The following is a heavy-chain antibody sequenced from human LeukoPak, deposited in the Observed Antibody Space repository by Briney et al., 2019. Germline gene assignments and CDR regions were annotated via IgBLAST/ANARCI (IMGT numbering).Heavy chain of an antibody. CDR1: GYTLTELS. Sequence: ASVKVSCKVSGYTLTELSMHWVRQAPGKGLEWMGGFDPEDGETIYAQKFQGRVTMTRNTSISTAYMELSSLRSEDTAVYYCARYVGGTALPDGYFDYWGQGTLVTVSS. CDR2: FDPEDGET. CDR3: ARYVGGTALPDGYFDY. V-gene: IGHV1-24*01. D-gene: IGHD6-19*01. J-gene: IGHJ4*02.